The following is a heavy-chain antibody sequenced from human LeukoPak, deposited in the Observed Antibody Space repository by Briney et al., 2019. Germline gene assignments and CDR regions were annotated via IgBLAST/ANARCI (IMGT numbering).Heavy chain of an antibody. J-gene: IGHJ4*02. Sequence: SVKVSCKASGGTFSSYAISWVRQAPGQGLEWMGRIIPILGIANYAQKFQGRVTITAVKSTSTAYMELSSLRSEDTAVYYCARGPRILADGSYYFDYWGQGTLVTVSS. CDR2: IIPILGIA. CDR1: GGTFSSYA. V-gene: IGHV1-69*04. D-gene: IGHD3-3*02. CDR3: ARGPRILADGSYYFDY.